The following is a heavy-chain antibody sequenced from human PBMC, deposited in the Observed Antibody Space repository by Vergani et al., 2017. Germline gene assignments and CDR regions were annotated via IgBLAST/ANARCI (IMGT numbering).Heavy chain of an antibody. CDR2: IYYSGST. Sequence: QLQLQESGPGLVKPSETLSLTCTVSCGSISSSSYYWGWIRQPPGNGLEVIGSIYYSGSTYYNPSLKSRVTISVDTSKNQFSLKLSSVTAADTAVYYCARHLAYCGGDCYPYYSGMDVWGQGTTVTVSS. CDR3: ARHLAYCGGDCYPYYSGMDV. V-gene: IGHV4-39*01. J-gene: IGHJ6*02. CDR1: CGSISSSSYY. D-gene: IGHD2-21*02.